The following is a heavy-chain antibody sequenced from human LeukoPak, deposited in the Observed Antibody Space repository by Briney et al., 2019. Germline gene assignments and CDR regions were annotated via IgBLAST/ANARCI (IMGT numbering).Heavy chain of an antibody. V-gene: IGHV1-2*02. CDR3: AREEMDSNSFDY. CDR2: INPKSGGT. Sequence: GASVKVSCKASGYTFTDCYMHWVRQAPGQGLEWMGWINPKSGGTNYGQKFQGGVTMTRDTSISTGYMEVSRLTPDDTAVYYCAREEMDSNSFDYWGQGTLVTVSS. J-gene: IGHJ4*02. D-gene: IGHD5-24*01. CDR1: GYTFTDCY.